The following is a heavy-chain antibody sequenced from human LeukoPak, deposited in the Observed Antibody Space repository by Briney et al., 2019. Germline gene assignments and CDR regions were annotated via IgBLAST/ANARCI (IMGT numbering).Heavy chain of an antibody. CDR1: GFTFCDYY. V-gene: IGHV3-11*05. CDR3: ARDWGVIAAAGTPFNI. J-gene: IGHJ3*02. D-gene: IGHD6-13*01. CDR2: ISSSSSYT. Sequence: PGGSLRLSCAASGFTFCDYYLSCICQAPGKGLEWVSYISSSSSYTNYADSVKGRFTISRDNAKNSLSLQMNGLRAEDTAVYYCARDWGVIAAAGTPFNIWGQGTMVTVSS.